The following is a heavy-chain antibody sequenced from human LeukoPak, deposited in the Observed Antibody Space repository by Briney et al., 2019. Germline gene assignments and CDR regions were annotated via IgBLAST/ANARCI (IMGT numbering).Heavy chain of an antibody. CDR2: INPNSGGT. Sequence: VASVKVSCKASGYTFTGYYMHWVRQAPGQGLEWMGWINPNSGGTNYAQKFQGRVTMTRDTSINTVYMELSRLRSDDTAVYYCARDGYSYGIFDYWGQGTLVTVSS. CDR3: ARDGYSYGIFDY. D-gene: IGHD5-18*01. J-gene: IGHJ4*02. CDR1: GYTFTGYY. V-gene: IGHV1-2*02.